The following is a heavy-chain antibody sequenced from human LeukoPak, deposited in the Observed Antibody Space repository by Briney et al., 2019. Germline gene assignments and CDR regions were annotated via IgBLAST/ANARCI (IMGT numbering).Heavy chain of an antibody. D-gene: IGHD3-22*01. CDR2: ISWDGGST. V-gene: IGHV3-43*01. CDR1: GFTFDDYT. CDR3: AKDKGLFPYHYFDY. J-gene: IGHJ4*02. Sequence: PGGSLRLSCAASGFTFDDYTMHWVRHAPGKGLEWVSLISWDGGSTYYADSVKGRFTISRDNSKNSLYLQMNSLRTEDTALYYCAKDKGLFPYHYFDYWGQGTLVIVSS.